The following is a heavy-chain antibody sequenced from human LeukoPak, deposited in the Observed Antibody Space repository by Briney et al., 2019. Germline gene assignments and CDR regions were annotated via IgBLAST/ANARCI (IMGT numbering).Heavy chain of an antibody. V-gene: IGHV1-46*01. J-gene: IGHJ5*02. Sequence: ASVKVSCKASGGTFSSYAISWVRQAPGQGLEWMGRINPNGGTTTSAQKSQGRVTITRDTSTSTVYMELGSLRSEDTAVYYCARGGFGLGVGATRGLNWFDPWGQGTLVTVSS. D-gene: IGHD1-26*01. CDR1: GGTFSSYA. CDR3: ARGGFGLGVGATRGLNWFDP. CDR2: INPNGGTT.